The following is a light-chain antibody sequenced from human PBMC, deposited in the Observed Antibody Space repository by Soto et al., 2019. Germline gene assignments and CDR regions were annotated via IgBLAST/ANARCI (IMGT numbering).Light chain of an antibody. CDR2: STN. J-gene: IGLJ2*01. CDR3: LLYYGGQLGV. Sequence: QAVVTQEPSLTVSPGGTVTLTCATSTGAVTSGYYPNWFQQKPGQAPRALVCSTNNKYSWTPARFSGYLLGGKAALTLSGVQPEEEADCSCLLYYGGQLGVFGGGTKVTVL. CDR1: TGAVTSGYY. V-gene: IGLV7-43*01.